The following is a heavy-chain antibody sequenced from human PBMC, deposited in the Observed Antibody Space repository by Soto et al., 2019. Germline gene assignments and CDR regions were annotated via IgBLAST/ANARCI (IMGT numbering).Heavy chain of an antibody. J-gene: IGHJ4*02. D-gene: IGHD4-17*01. Sequence: QITLKESGPTLVKPTQTLTLTCTFSGFSLSTSGVGVGWIRQPPGKALEWLALVYWDDDKSYSPSLKSRLTPPEDTHQNQVVLKMTNMDPVDTAAYYCAHRPRWTMVPTFDYWGQGSLVTVSS. CDR2: VYWDDDK. CDR1: GFSLSTSGVG. CDR3: AHRPRWTMVPTFDY. V-gene: IGHV2-5*02.